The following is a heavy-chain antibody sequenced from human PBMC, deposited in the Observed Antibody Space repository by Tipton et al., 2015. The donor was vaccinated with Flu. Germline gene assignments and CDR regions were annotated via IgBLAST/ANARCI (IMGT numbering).Heavy chain of an antibody. CDR2: IYYSGST. J-gene: IGHJ6*03. CDR3: ARDRWSSTREYYMDV. D-gene: IGHD2-2*01. Sequence: GLVKPSETLSLTCTVSGGSISSYYWSWIRQPPGKGLEWVGYIYYSGSTNYNPSLKSRVTISVDTSKNQFSLKLSSVTAADTAVYYCARDRWSSTREYYMDVWGKGTTVTVSS. V-gene: IGHV4-59*01. CDR1: GGSISSYY.